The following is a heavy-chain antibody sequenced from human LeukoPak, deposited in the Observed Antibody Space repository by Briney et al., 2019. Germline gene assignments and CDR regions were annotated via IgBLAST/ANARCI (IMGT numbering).Heavy chain of an antibody. D-gene: IGHD3-16*01. CDR1: GYTFTNYY. J-gene: IGHJ4*02. CDR2: INLNSGDT. Sequence: ASVKVSCKASGYTFTNYYIHWVRQAPGQGLEWVGWINLNSGDTNYAQKLQGRVTMTRDTSIITAFMELSRLTSDDTAVYYCARVVSGGVIWAYWGQGTLVTVSS. CDR3: ARVVSGGVIWAY. V-gene: IGHV1-2*02.